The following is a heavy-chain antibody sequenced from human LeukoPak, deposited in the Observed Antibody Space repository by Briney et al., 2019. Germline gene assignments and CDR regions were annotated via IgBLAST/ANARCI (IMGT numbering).Heavy chain of an antibody. Sequence: GGSLRLSCAASGFTFGTYASHWVRQAPRKGLEWVAVISDDGSTKYYAESVKGRFTISRDNSKNTLYLQMNSLRAEDTAVYYCARARYSSGWIYYMDVWGKGTAVTVPS. V-gene: IGHV3-30*01. CDR1: GFTFGTYA. D-gene: IGHD6-19*01. J-gene: IGHJ6*03. CDR2: ISDDGSTK. CDR3: ARARYSSGWIYYMDV.